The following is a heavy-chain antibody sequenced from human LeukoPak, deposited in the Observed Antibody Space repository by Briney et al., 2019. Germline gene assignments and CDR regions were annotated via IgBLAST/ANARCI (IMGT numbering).Heavy chain of an antibody. D-gene: IGHD3-9*01. CDR3: ASDMTYYDILTGYYYQWYFDY. CDR2: IIPILGIA. Sequence: AASVKVSCKASGGTFSSYAISWVRQAPGQGLEWMGRIIPILGIANYAQKFQGRVTITADKSTSTAYMELSSLRSEDTAVYYYASDMTYYDILTGYYYQWYFDYWGQGTLVTVSS. J-gene: IGHJ4*02. V-gene: IGHV1-69*04. CDR1: GGTFSSYA.